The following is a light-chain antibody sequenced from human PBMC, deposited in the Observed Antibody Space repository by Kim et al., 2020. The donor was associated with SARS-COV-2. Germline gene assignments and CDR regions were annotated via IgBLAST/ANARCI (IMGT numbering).Light chain of an antibody. V-gene: IGKV3-20*01. CDR1: QRLSVITP. Sequence: GQRATVSRSTGQRLSVITPLAWYTQTPGQAPRRVFYGASSRAAGIPDRLSGSGSGTDFTLTISRLEPDEFAVYYCQQYGTSPWTFGHGTTVEIK. CDR3: QQYGTSPWT. J-gene: IGKJ1*01. CDR2: GAS.